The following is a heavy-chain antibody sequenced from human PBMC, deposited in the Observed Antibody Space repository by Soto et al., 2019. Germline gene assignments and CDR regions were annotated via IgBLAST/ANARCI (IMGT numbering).Heavy chain of an antibody. CDR2: LYWDDDK. Sequence: ITLKESGPTLVKPTQTLTLTCTFSGFSLSNSGVGVGWIRKPPGKALEWLALLYWDDDKRYSPSLKSRLTISNDTPKKQVVLTMTKVDPVDTATYYCSYSAYCSSTSCYAYWRLGSSYDDYYGMDVWGQGTTVTVS. D-gene: IGHD2-2*01. J-gene: IGHJ6*02. CDR1: GFSLSNSGVG. V-gene: IGHV2-5*02. CDR3: SYSAYCSSTSCYAYWRLGSSYDDYYGMDV.